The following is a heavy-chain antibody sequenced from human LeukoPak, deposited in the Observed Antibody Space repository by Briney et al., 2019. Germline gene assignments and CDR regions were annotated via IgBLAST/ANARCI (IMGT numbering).Heavy chain of an antibody. CDR1: GFTFDDYA. D-gene: IGHD3-9*01. CDR3: AKDYTYYDILTGYLF. Sequence: QPGGSLRLSCAASGFTFDDYAMHWVRQAPGKGLEWVAVISYDGSNKYYADSVKGRFTISRDNSKNTLYLQMNSLRAEDTAVYYCAKDYTYYDILTGYLFWGQGTLVTVSS. V-gene: IGHV3-30*04. J-gene: IGHJ4*02. CDR2: ISYDGSNK.